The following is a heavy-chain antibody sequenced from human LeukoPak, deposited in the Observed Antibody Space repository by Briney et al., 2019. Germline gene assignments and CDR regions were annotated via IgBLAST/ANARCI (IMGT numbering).Heavy chain of an antibody. D-gene: IGHD4-11*01. Sequence: SETLSLTCTVSGGSISNAYWSWIRQPPGRGLEWIGYIYPSGSTNYHPSLKSRVTISVDTSKNHFALNLSSVTAAYTAVYYCAKSYFDYSTYYSYYFNLWGQGALVTVSS. CDR3: AKSYFDYSTYYSYYFNL. J-gene: IGHJ4*02. CDR2: IYPSGST. V-gene: IGHV4-4*09. CDR1: GGSISNAY.